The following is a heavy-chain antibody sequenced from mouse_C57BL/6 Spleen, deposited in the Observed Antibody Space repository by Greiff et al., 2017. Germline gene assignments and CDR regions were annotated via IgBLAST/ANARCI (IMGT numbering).Heavy chain of an antibody. CDR3: ARGGSSGYPYCYAMDY. Sequence: QVQLQQPGAELVKPGASVKMSCKASGYTFTSYWITWVKQRPGQGLEWIGDIYPGSGSTNYNEKFKSKATLTVDTSSSTAYMQLSSLTSEDSAVYYCARGGSSGYPYCYAMDYWGQGTSVTVSS. J-gene: IGHJ4*01. D-gene: IGHD3-2*02. V-gene: IGHV1-55*01. CDR2: IYPGSGST. CDR1: GYTFTSYW.